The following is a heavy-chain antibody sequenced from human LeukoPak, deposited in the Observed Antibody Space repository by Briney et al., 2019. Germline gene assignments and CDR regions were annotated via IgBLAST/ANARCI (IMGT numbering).Heavy chain of an antibody. CDR2: ISSSGNTT. CDR3: AKDRYYYDSSGYHFDY. D-gene: IGHD3-22*01. V-gene: IGHV3-11*04. J-gene: IGHJ4*02. Sequence: NPGGSLRLSCAASGFTFSDYYMSWIRQAPGKGLEWVSYISSSGNTTYHADSVKGRFTISRDNAKNSLYLQMSSLRAEDTAVYYCAKDRYYYDSSGYHFDYWGQGTLVTVSS. CDR1: GFTFSDYY.